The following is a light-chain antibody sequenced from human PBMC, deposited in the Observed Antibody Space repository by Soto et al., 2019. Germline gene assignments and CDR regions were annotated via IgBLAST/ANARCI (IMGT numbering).Light chain of an antibody. J-gene: IGKJ4*01. CDR1: HRVNTY. V-gene: IGKV3-15*01. CDR2: DAS. CDR3: QQYNNWPLT. Sequence: MTVSPATLSMYHGEGATLSCRASHRVNTYLAWYQQRPGQAPRLLIYDASTRATGIPARFSGSGSGTEFTLTISSLQSEDFAVYYCQQYNNWPLTFGGGTKVDIK.